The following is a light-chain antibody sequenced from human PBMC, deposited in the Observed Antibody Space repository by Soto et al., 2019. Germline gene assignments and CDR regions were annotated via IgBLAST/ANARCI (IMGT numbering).Light chain of an antibody. J-gene: IGKJ4*01. CDR1: QSVSSY. V-gene: IGKV3-11*01. CDR2: DAS. CDR3: QQRSNWHLT. Sequence: EIVLTQSPATLSLSPGERATLSCRASQSVSSYLAWYQQKPGQAPRLLIYDASNRATGIPARFSGSGSWTDFTLTISSLEPEDFAVYYCQQRSNWHLTFGGGTKVEIK.